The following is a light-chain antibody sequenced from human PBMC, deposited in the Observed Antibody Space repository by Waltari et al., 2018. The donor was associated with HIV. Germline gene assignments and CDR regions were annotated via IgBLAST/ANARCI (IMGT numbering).Light chain of an antibody. J-gene: IGLJ2*01. Sequence: PALTQPRSVSVAAGQSVTMPCHATRSDVGHHKYDYWYHQHPGTAPNLMIYDVSKRPSGVPARFSGSKSANTASLTISGLQAEDEADYYCCSYAGSDSLVFGGGTKLTVL. V-gene: IGLV2-11*01. CDR1: RSDVGHHKY. CDR2: DVS. CDR3: CSYAGSDSLV.